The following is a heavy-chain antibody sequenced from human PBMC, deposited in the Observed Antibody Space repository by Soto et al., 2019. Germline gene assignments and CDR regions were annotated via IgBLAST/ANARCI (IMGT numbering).Heavy chain of an antibody. CDR2: ISGSGGST. J-gene: IGHJ4*02. Sequence: EVQLVESGGGLVQPGGSLRLSCAASGFTFSSYAMSWVRQAPGKGLEWVSAISGSGGSTYYADSVKGRFTISRDNSKNSLYLQMKCLRAEHTVVYYCAKGPYGSGSYYAIDHWGQGTLVTVSS. CDR3: AKGPYGSGSYYAIDH. CDR1: GFTFSSYA. V-gene: IGHV3-23*04. D-gene: IGHD3-10*01.